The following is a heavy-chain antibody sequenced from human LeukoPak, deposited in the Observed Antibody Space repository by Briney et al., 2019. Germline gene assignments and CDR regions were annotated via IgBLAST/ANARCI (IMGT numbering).Heavy chain of an antibody. Sequence: PSETLSLTCTVSGGSISSYYWSWIRQSAGKGLEWIGYIYTSGSTNYNPSLKSRVTISVDTSKNQFSLKLSSVTAADTAVYYCARTPRRDWFDPWGQGTLVTVSS. CDR3: ARTPRRDWFDP. V-gene: IGHV4-4*09. CDR2: IYTSGST. CDR1: GGSISSYY. J-gene: IGHJ5*02.